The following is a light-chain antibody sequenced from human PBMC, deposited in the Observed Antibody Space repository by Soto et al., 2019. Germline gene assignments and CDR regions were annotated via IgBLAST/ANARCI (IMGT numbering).Light chain of an antibody. CDR3: CSYAGSYSFV. CDR1: SCDFGGYNY. CDR2: DVT. J-gene: IGLJ2*01. V-gene: IGLV2-11*01. Sequence: QSALTQPRSVSGSPGQSVTISYTENSCDFGGYNYVSWYQPHPDKPPKLMIYDVTQRPSGVPDRFSGSKSGNTASLTISGLQAEDEADYYCCSYAGSYSFVFGGGTKLTVL.